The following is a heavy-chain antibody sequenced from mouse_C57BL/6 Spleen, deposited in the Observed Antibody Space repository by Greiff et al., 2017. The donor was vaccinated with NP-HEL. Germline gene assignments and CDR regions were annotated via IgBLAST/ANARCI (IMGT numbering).Heavy chain of an antibody. V-gene: IGHV1-54*01. CDR3: ARYAIWPGDY. CDR2: INPGSGGT. J-gene: IGHJ2*01. CDR1: GYAFTNYL. Sequence: VQLQQSGAELVRPGTSVKVSCKASGYAFTNYLIEWVKQRPGQGLEWIGVINPGSGGTNYNEKFKGKATLTADTSSSTAYMQLSSLTSEDSAVYFCARYAIWPGDYWGQGTTLTVSA. D-gene: IGHD1-1*02.